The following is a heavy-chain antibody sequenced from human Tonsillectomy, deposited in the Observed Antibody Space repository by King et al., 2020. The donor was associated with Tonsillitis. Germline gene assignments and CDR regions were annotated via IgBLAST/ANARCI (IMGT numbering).Heavy chain of an antibody. Sequence: QLQESGPGLVKPSETLSLTCTVSGGSISSSSYYWGWIRQPPGKGLEWIGSIYYSGGSYYNPSLKSRVTISVDTSKNQFSLKRSSVTAADTAVYYCPSGLYYDFWSGYSPLGYYYGMDVWGQGTTVTVSS. J-gene: IGHJ6*02. V-gene: IGHV4-39*01. D-gene: IGHD3-3*01. CDR3: PSGLYYDFWSGYSPLGYYYGMDV. CDR2: IYYSGGS. CDR1: GGSISSSSYY.